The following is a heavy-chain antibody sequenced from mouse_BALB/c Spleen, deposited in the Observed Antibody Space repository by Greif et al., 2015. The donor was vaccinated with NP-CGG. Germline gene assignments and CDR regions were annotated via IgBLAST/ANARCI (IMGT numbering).Heavy chain of an antibody. CDR2: INLSTGYT. Sequence: VKLMESGAELAKPGASVKMSCKASGYTFTSYWMHWVKQRPGQGLEWIGYINLSTGYTEYNQKFKDKATLTADKSSSTAYMQLSSLTSEDSAVYYCARWLLLGREFAYWGQGTLVTVSA. J-gene: IGHJ3*01. D-gene: IGHD1-1*02. CDR3: ARWLLLGREFAY. V-gene: IGHV1-7*01. CDR1: GYTFTSYW.